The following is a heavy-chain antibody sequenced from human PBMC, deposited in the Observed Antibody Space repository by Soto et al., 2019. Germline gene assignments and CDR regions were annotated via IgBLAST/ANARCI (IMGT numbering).Heavy chain of an antibody. V-gene: IGHV4-38-2*02. CDR3: ARLPLRYFDWGAPGFDY. CDR1: GYSISSGSY. D-gene: IGHD3-9*01. J-gene: IGHJ4*02. CDR2: IYHGGTT. Sequence: PSETLSLTCTVSGYSISSGSYWGWIRQPPGKGPEWIASIYHGGTTFYNPSLKSRVTVSVDKSNNQFSLKLRSVTAADTAVYYCARLPLRYFDWGAPGFDYWGQGTLVTVSS.